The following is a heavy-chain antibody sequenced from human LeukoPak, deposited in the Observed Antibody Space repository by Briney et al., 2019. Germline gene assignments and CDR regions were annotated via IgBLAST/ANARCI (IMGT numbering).Heavy chain of an antibody. CDR2: IRYDGSSK. J-gene: IGHJ4*02. Sequence: GGSLRLSCAASGFTFSSYGMHWVRQAPGKGLEWVAFIRYDGSSKYYADSVKGRFTISRDSSKNTLVLEMNSLKVEDTAVYYCAKRHTTGWYLFDYWGQGTLVTVSS. D-gene: IGHD6-19*01. CDR1: GFTFSSYG. V-gene: IGHV3-30*02. CDR3: AKRHTTGWYLFDY.